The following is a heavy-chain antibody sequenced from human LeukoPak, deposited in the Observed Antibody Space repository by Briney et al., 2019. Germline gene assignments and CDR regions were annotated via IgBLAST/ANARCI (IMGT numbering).Heavy chain of an antibody. CDR1: GFTFGSYA. V-gene: IGHV3-23*01. CDR3: AKDRDIILTGHGMDV. D-gene: IGHD3-9*01. CDR2: ISVDGSGA. J-gene: IGHJ6*02. Sequence: GGSLRLSCAASGFTFGSYAMSWVRQAPGKGLEWVSAISVDGSGAWYAGSVRGRSTISRDNSKNTLYLQMNNLRAEDTAVYYCAKDRDIILTGHGMDVWGQGTTVTVSS.